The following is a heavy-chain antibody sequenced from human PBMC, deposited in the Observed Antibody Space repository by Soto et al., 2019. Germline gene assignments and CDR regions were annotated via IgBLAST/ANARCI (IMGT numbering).Heavy chain of an antibody. CDR2: IIPILGIA. CDR1: GGTFSSYT. Sequence: SVKVSRKASGGTFSSYTISWVRQPPGQGLEWMGRIIPILGIANYAQKFQGRVTITADKSTSTAYMELSSLRSEDTAVYFCAREAADSGSYYGYWGQGTLVTVSS. D-gene: IGHD1-26*01. J-gene: IGHJ4*02. CDR3: AREAADSGSYYGY. V-gene: IGHV1-69*04.